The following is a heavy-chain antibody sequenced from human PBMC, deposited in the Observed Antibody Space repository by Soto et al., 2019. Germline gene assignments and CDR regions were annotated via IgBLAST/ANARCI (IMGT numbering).Heavy chain of an antibody. V-gene: IGHV1-69*01. CDR2: IIPIFGTA. J-gene: IGHJ3*02. D-gene: IGHD6-19*01. Sequence: VKVSCKASGGTFSSYAISWVRQAPGQGLEWMGGIIPIFGTANYAQKFQGRVTITADESTSTAYMELSSLRSEDTAVYYCARDAYSSGWYQAFDIWGQGTMVTVSS. CDR3: ARDAYSSGWYQAFDI. CDR1: GGTFSSYA.